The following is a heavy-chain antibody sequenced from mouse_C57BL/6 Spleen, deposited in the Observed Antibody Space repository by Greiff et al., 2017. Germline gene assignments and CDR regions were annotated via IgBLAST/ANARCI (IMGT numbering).Heavy chain of an antibody. CDR2: IYPGDGDT. Sequence: VKLQESGAELVKPGASVKISCKASGYAFSSYWMNWVKQRPGKGLEWIGQIYPGDGDTNYNGKFKGKATLTADKSSSTAYMQLSSLTSEDSAVYFCARRGYDGMDYWGQGTSVTVSS. J-gene: IGHJ4*01. V-gene: IGHV1-80*01. CDR3: ARRGYDGMDY. CDR1: GYAFSSYW. D-gene: IGHD1-2*01.